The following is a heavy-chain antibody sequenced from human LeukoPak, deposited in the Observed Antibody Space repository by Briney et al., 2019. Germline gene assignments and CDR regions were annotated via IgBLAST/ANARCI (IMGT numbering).Heavy chain of an antibody. V-gene: IGHV4-34*01. J-gene: IGHJ4*02. CDR2: INHSGST. Sequence: PSETLSLTCAVYGGSFSGYYWSWIRQPPGKGLEWIGEINHSGSTNYNPSLKSRVTISVDTSKNQFPLKLSSVTAADTAVYYCAKHPFATPFDYWGRGTLLTVSS. CDR3: AKHPFATPFDY. CDR1: GGSFSGYY. D-gene: IGHD2-15*01.